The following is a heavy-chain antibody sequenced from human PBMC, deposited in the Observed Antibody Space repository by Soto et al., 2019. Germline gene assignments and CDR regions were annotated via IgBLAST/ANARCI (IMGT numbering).Heavy chain of an antibody. D-gene: IGHD1-7*01. Sequence: EVQLVESGGGSVQPGGSRRLSCAASGFTLSSRSMNWVRQAPGKGLEWVAYISGSSTTIYYADSVKGRFSISRDNAKNTVYLQMNSLRDEDTAVYYCARGELDLTIDYWGQGTLVTVSS. CDR2: ISGSSTTI. CDR1: GFTLSSRS. CDR3: ARGELDLTIDY. J-gene: IGHJ4*02. V-gene: IGHV3-48*02.